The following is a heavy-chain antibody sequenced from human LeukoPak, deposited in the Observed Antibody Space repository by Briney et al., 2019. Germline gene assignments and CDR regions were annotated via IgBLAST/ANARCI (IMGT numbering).Heavy chain of an antibody. V-gene: IGHV4-39*01. CDR1: GVSISSSSYY. Sequence: SETLSLTCTVSGVSISSSSYYWGWIRHPPGKGLEWIGSFYYTGNTYFNPSLKSRVTISVDTSKNQFSLKLTSVTAADTAVYYCARTYDILAGIFDSWGQGTLVTVSS. D-gene: IGHD3-9*01. CDR2: FYYTGNT. J-gene: IGHJ4*02. CDR3: ARTYDILAGIFDS.